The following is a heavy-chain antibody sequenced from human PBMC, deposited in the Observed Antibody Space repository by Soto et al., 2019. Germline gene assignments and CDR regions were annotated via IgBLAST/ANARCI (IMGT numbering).Heavy chain of an antibody. CDR2: ISWDGGST. CDR1: GFTFDDYT. J-gene: IGHJ6*02. D-gene: IGHD6-19*01. Sequence: GGSLRLSCAASGFTFDDYTMHWVRQAPGKGLEWVSLISWDGGSTYYADSVKGRFTISRDNSKNSLYLQMNSLRTEDTALYYCAKAYAVAGTRSYYYYGMDVWGQGTTVTVSS. V-gene: IGHV3-43*01. CDR3: AKAYAVAGTRSYYYYGMDV.